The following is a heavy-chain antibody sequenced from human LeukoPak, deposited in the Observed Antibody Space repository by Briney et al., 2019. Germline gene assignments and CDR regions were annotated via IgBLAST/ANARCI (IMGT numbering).Heavy chain of an antibody. V-gene: IGHV3-53*01. D-gene: IGHD4-17*01. J-gene: IGHJ4*02. CDR3: ARDPYGDYPLDY. CDR1: GFTVSSNY. CDR2: IYSGGSI. Sequence: GGSLRLSCAASGFTVSSNYMSWVRQAPGKGLEWVSVIYSGGSIYYADSVKGRFTISRDNAKNSLYLQMNSLRAEDTAVYYCARDPYGDYPLDYWGQGTLVTVSS.